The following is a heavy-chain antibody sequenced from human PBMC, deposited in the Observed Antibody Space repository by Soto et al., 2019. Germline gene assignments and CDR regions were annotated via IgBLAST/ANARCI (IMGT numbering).Heavy chain of an antibody. Sequence: QVQLVQSGAEVKNPGASVKVSCKASGYTFTRYGIGWARQAPGQGLEWMGWINTYNGNTNYAQNVQGRVTLTTDTSTSTAYMELRSLRSNQTAIYCWAMVDVYVTPSPQDVWGQGTTFIVSS. J-gene: IGHJ6*02. CDR3: AMVDVYVTPSPQDV. CDR1: GYTFTRYG. CDR2: INTYNGNT. D-gene: IGHD3-16*01. V-gene: IGHV1-18*01.